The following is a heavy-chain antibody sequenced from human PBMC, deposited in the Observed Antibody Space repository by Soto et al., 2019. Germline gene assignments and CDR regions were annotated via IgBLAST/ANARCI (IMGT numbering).Heavy chain of an antibody. J-gene: IGHJ5*02. CDR2: IYLSGST. D-gene: IGHD3-22*01. CDR3: AREVRDYYDSSGYYYPVVIFDP. Sequence: PSETLSLTCAVSGGSISSGGYSWSWIRQPPGKGLERIGYIYLSGSTYYIPSLNIRVTISVDRSKNQFSLKLSSVTAADTAVYYCAREVRDYYDSSGYYYPVVIFDPWGQGTLVTVSS. CDR1: GGSISSGGYS. V-gene: IGHV4-30-2*01.